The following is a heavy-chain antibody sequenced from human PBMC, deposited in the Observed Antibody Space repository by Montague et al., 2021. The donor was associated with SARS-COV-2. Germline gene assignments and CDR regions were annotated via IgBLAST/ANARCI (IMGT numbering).Heavy chain of an antibody. CDR3: ARDLGAVAGGYYYCYYGMDV. J-gene: IGHJ6*02. CDR1: GFTFSSYG. D-gene: IGHD6-19*01. Sequence: SLRLSCAASGFTFSSYGMHWVRQAPGKGLEWVAIIWYDGSNKYYADSVXDRFTISRDNSKNTLYLQMNSLRAEDTAVYYCARDLGAVAGGYYYCYYGMDVWGQGTTVTVSS. V-gene: IGHV3-33*01. CDR2: IWYDGSNK.